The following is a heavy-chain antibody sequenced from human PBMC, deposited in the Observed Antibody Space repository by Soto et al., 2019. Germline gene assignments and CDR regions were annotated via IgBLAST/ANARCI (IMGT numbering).Heavy chain of an antibody. J-gene: IGHJ4*02. CDR3: ARSLLGDYYHSDRLDN. Sequence: SVKVSCKASGGPYSKYSISWVRQAPGQGLEWMGRIIPIFDIANYAQKFQGRVTITADKSTSTVYMDLSSLRSEDTAVYYCARSLLGDYYHSDRLDNWGQGTLVTVSS. V-gene: IGHV1-69*02. CDR2: IIPIFDIA. CDR1: GGPYSKYS. D-gene: IGHD3-22*01.